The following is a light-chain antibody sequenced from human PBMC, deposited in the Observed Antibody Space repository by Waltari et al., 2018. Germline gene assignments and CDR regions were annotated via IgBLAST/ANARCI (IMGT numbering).Light chain of an antibody. V-gene: IGKV3-11*01. CDR3: QQRSSWPLT. CDR1: HSVREY. CDR2: DAS. Sequence: EIVLTQSPATLFLSPGERATLSCRASHSVREYLAWYQQRPGQAPRLLIYDASNRATGVPARFSGTGYETDFTLTINNLEPEDFAVYYCQQRSSWPLTFGGGSKVEIK. J-gene: IGKJ4*01.